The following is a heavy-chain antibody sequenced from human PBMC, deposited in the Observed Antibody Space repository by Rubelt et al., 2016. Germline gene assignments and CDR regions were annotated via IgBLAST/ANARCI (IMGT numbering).Heavy chain of an antibody. CDR1: GGSFSGYY. D-gene: IGHD3-10*01. CDR3: ARVSRFMVRGVSNYYYGMDV. CDR2: INHSGST. Sequence: QVQLQQWGAGLLKPSETLSLTCAVYGGSFSGYYWSWIRQPPGKGLEWIGEINHSGSTNYNPSLKSGGTVSVETSKNPFSLKLSSVSAADTAVYYWARVSRFMVRGVSNYYYGMDVWGQGTTVTVSS. J-gene: IGHJ6*02. V-gene: IGHV4-34*01.